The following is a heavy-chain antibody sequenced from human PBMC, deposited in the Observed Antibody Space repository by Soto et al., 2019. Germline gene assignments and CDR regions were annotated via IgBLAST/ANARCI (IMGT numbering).Heavy chain of an antibody. CDR2: IYHSGST. CDR1: GGSISSGGYS. V-gene: IGHV4-30-2*01. Sequence: PSETLSLTCAVSGGSISSGGYSWSWIRQPPGKGLEWIGYIYHSGSTYYNPSLKSRVTISVDRSKNQFSLKLSSVTAADTAVYYCARLTGTTHFDYWGQGTLVTVSS. D-gene: IGHD1-7*01. CDR3: ARLTGTTHFDY. J-gene: IGHJ4*02.